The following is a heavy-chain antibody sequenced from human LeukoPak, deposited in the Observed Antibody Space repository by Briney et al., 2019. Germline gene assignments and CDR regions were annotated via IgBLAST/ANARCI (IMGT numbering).Heavy chain of an antibody. CDR1: GGTFSSYA. J-gene: IGHJ4*02. CDR3: ARDGDYSNFDFDY. Sequence: SVKVSCKASGGTFSSYAISWVRQAPGQGLEWMGGIIPIFGTANYAQKFQGRVTITADESTSTAYMELSSLRSEDTAVYYCARDGDYSNFDFDYWGQGTLVTASS. CDR2: IIPIFGTA. V-gene: IGHV1-69*13. D-gene: IGHD4-11*01.